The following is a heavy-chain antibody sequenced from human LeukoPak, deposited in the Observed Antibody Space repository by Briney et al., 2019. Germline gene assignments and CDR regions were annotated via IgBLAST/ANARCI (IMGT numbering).Heavy chain of an antibody. V-gene: IGHV3-23*01. J-gene: IGHJ4*02. Sequence: PGGSRRLSCAASGFTFSTYAMSWVRQAPGKGLEWVSGVSGSGGGTFYADFVKGRFTISRDNSKNTLYLQMNSLRAEDTAVYYCAKSGSGYAIGLDYWGQGTLVTVSS. D-gene: IGHD5-12*01. CDR2: VSGSGGGT. CDR1: GFTFSTYA. CDR3: AKSGSGYAIGLDY.